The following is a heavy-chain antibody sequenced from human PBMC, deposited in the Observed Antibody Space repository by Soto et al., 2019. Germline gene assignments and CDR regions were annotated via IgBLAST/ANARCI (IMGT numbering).Heavy chain of an antibody. V-gene: IGHV3-21*01. J-gene: IGHJ4*02. CDR2: ISSSSSYI. CDR1: GFTFSSYS. Sequence: EVQLVESGGGLVKPGGSLRLSCAASGFTFSSYSMNWVRQAPGKGLEWVSSISSSSSYIYYADSVKGRFTISRDNAKNSLYLQMNRLRAEDTAVYYCAREYREIGSWHFDCWGQGTLVTVSA. CDR3: AREYREIGSWHFDC. D-gene: IGHD6-13*01.